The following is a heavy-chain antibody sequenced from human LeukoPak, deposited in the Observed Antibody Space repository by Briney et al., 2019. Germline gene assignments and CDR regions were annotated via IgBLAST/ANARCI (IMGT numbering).Heavy chain of an antibody. CDR3: ARVPHCSSTSCYSDYFDY. Sequence: PGGSLRLSCAASGFTFSSHSMNWVRQAPGKGLEWVSYISSSSSTIYYADSVKGRFTISRDNAKNSLYLQMNSLRAEDTAVYYCARVPHCSSTSCYSDYFDYWGQGTLVTVSS. CDR1: GFTFSSHS. CDR2: ISSSSSTI. V-gene: IGHV3-48*01. D-gene: IGHD2-2*02. J-gene: IGHJ4*02.